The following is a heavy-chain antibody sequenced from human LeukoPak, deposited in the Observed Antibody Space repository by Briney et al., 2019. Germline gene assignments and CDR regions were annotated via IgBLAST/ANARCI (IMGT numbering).Heavy chain of an antibody. D-gene: IGHD3-22*01. J-gene: IGHJ4*02. CDR2: IYYSGST. Sequence: SETLSLTCTVSGGSISSGDYYWSWIRQPPGKGLEWIGYIYYSGSTYYDPSLKSRVTISVDTSKNQFSLKLSSVTAADTAVYYCARDRGGRYYYDSSGRAPHYFDYWGQGTLVTVSS. CDR1: GGSISSGDYY. CDR3: ARDRGGRYYYDSSGRAPHYFDY. V-gene: IGHV4-30-4*01.